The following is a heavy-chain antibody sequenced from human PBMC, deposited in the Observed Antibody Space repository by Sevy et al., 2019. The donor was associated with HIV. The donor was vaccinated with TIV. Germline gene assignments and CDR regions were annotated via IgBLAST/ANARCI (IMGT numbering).Heavy chain of an antibody. CDR2: ISGSRGST. Sequence: GGSLRLSCAASGFTFSSYAMSWVRQAPGKGLEWVSAISGSRGSTYYADSVKGRFTISRDNSKNTLYLQMNSLRAEDTAVYYCAKDRGKRFSGYSSSWFDYWGQGTLVTVSS. V-gene: IGHV3-23*01. J-gene: IGHJ4*02. D-gene: IGHD6-13*01. CDR3: AKDRGKRFSGYSSSWFDY. CDR1: GFTFSSYA.